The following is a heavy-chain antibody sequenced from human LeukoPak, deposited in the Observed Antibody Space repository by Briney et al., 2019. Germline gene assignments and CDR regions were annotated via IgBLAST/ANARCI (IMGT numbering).Heavy chain of an antibody. CDR3: ARAVWGITNRNWYFDL. CDR1: GDSVSSNSAA. Sequence: SQTLSLICAISGDSVSSNSAAWNWIRQSPSRGLEWLGRTYYRSKWYNDYAVSVKSRITINPDTSKNQFSLQLNSVTPEDTAVYYCARAVWGITNRNWYFDLWGRGTLVTVSS. V-gene: IGHV6-1*01. J-gene: IGHJ2*01. D-gene: IGHD3-16*01. CDR2: TYYRSKWYN.